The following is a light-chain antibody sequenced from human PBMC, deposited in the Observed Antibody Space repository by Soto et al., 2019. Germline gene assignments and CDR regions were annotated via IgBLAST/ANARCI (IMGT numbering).Light chain of an antibody. V-gene: IGLV2-8*01. CDR2: QVN. CDR1: SSDIGVYDF. J-gene: IGLJ7*01. Sequence: QSALTQPPSASGSPGQSVTISCTGTSSDIGVYDFVSWYQQHPGKAPKVIIYQVNKRPSGVPDRFSGSKSGNTASLTVSGLRPEYEADYFCSSFAGSYSPYVFGNGTQLTVL. CDR3: SSFAGSYSPYV.